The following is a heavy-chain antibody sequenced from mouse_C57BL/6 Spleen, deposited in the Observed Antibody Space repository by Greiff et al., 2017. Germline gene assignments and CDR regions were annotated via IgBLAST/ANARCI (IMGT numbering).Heavy chain of an antibody. Sequence: EVQLQQSGPELVKPGASVKMSCKASGYSFTDYNMHWVKQSHGKSLEWIGYINPNNGGTSYNQKFKGKATLTVNKSYSTAYMEIRRLTTEDSAVYYCAREERRNDYDYAMDYWGQGTSVTVSS. V-gene: IGHV1-22*01. CDR3: AREERRNDYDYAMDY. CDR2: INPNNGGT. CDR1: GYSFTDYN. J-gene: IGHJ4*01. D-gene: IGHD2-4*01.